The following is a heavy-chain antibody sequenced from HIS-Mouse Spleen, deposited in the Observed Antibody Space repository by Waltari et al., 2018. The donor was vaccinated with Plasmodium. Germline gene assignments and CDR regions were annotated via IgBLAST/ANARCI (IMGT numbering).Heavy chain of an antibody. V-gene: IGHV3-9*01. Sequence: EVQLVESGGGLVQPGRSLRLSCAASGFTFDDYAMHWVRHAPGKGLEWVSGISWKSGSIGYADSVKGRFTISRDNAKNSLYLQMNSLRAEDTALYYCAKRSSGPGVYFDYWGQGTLVTVSS. J-gene: IGHJ4*02. D-gene: IGHD6-19*01. CDR2: ISWKSGSI. CDR3: AKRSSGPGVYFDY. CDR1: GFTFDDYA.